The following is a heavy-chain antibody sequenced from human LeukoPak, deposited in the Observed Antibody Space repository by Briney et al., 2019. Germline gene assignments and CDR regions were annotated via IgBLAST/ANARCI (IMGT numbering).Heavy chain of an antibody. CDR1: GGSISSYY. Sequence: SETLSLTCTVSGGSISSYYWSWIRQPPGKGLEWIGYIYYSGSTNYNPSLKSRVTISVDTSKNQFSLKLSSVTAADTAVYYCARGTPSLDYYYGMDVWGQGTTVTVSS. CDR2: IYYSGST. V-gene: IGHV4-59*01. J-gene: IGHJ6*02. CDR3: ARGTPSLDYYYGMDV.